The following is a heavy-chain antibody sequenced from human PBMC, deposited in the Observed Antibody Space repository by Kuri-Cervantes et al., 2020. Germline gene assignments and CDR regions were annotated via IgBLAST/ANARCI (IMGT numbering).Heavy chain of an antibody. V-gene: IGHV3-23*01. CDR2: ISGGGGGT. CDR3: ARDLSPYCSSTSCLSPSGEYYFDY. Sequence: GGSLRLSCAASGFTFSSYAMSWVRQAPGKGLEWVSAISGGGGGTYYADSVKGRFAISRDNSKNTLYLQMNSLRAEDTAVYYCARDLSPYCSSTSCLSPSGEYYFDYWGQGTLVTVSS. J-gene: IGHJ4*02. D-gene: IGHD2-2*01. CDR1: GFTFSSYA.